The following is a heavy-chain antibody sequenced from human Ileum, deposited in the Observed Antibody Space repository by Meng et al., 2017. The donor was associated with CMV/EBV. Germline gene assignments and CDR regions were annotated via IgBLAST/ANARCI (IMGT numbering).Heavy chain of an antibody. CDR1: GYTFSTYD. CDR3: ARTHYYYYGMDV. Sequence: ASVKVSCKASGYTFSTYDINWVRQATGQGLEWMGWMNPNSGNTGYAQKFQGRVTMTRNTSISTAYMELSSLRSEDTAVYYCARTHYYYYGMDVWGQGTTVTVSS. J-gene: IGHJ6*02. CDR2: MNPNSGNT. V-gene: IGHV1-8*01.